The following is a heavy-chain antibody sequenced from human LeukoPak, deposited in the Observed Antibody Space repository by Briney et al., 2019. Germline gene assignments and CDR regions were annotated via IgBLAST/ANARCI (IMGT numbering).Heavy chain of an antibody. CDR1: GGSISSSSYY. J-gene: IGHJ4*02. D-gene: IGHD6-13*01. CDR3: ARHGARPQLVPVDY. V-gene: IGHV4-39*01. Sequence: SETLSLTCTVSGGSISSSSYYWGWIRQPPGKGLEWIGSIYYSGSTYYNPSLKSRVTISVDTSKNQFSLKLSSVTAADTAVYHCARHGARPQLVPVDYWGQGTLVTVSS. CDR2: IYYSGST.